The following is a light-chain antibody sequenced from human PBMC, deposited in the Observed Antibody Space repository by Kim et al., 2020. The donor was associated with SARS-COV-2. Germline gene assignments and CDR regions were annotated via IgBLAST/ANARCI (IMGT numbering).Light chain of an antibody. CDR2: GAS. J-gene: IGKJ2*01. V-gene: IGKV3-15*01. CDR3: QQYNNWPHT. CDR1: QSVSSY. Sequence: GSPGERATLSCRASQSVSSYLAWYQQKPGQAPRLLIYGASTRDTGIPARFSGSGSGTEFTLTISSLQSEDFAVYYCQQYNNWPHTFGQGTKLEIK.